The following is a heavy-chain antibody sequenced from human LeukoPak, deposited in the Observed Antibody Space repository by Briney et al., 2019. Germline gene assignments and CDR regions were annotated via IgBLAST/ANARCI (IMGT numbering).Heavy chain of an antibody. V-gene: IGHV3-66*02. Sequence: GGSLRLSCAASGFTVSTDNMSWVRQVPGKGPEWVSVVYSGNDGTNYADSVRGRFTISRDDSKNMVHLQMNNLRLEDAAVYYCTKRSRGYYDYWGQGTLVTVSS. J-gene: IGHJ4*02. D-gene: IGHD3-10*01. CDR2: VYSGNDGT. CDR3: TKRSRGYYDY. CDR1: GFTVSTDN.